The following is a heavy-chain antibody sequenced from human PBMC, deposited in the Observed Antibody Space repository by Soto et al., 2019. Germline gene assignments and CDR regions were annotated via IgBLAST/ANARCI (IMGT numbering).Heavy chain of an antibody. CDR2: ISYDGSNK. Sequence: QVQLVESGGGVVQPGRSLRLSCAASGFTFSSYGMHWVRQAPGKGLEWVAVISYDGSNKYYADSVKGRLTISRDNSKNTVYLRMNSLRGEDTAVYYCAKGQHCSSTSCYFYYYGMDVWGQGTTVAVSS. V-gene: IGHV3-30*18. J-gene: IGHJ6*02. CDR3: AKGQHCSSTSCYFYYYGMDV. D-gene: IGHD2-2*01. CDR1: GFTFSSYG.